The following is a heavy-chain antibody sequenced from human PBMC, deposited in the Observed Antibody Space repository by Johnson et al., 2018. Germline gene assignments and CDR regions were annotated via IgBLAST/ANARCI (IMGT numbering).Heavy chain of an antibody. Sequence: QVQLVQSGGGVVQPGRSLRLSCAASGFTFSNYGMHWVRQSPGKGLEWVAVISYDGSNKYYADSVKGRFTISRDNSKNTLYLQMNSLRAEDTAVYYCARDIQGVDGNAFDIWGQGTMVTVSS. J-gene: IGHJ3*02. D-gene: IGHD5-18*01. CDR3: ARDIQGVDGNAFDI. CDR2: ISYDGSNK. V-gene: IGHV3-30*03. CDR1: GFTFSNYG.